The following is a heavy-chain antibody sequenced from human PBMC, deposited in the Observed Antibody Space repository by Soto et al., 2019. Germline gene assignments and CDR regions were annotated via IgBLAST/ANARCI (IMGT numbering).Heavy chain of an antibody. CDR3: ARVPFWYGSGRDSYFGVDV. Sequence: GRSLRLSCEGSEFSVSNSDMSWVRQAPGKGLEWVSAIYAGGSTYYADSVKGRFTISRDESKNTLYLQTNSLRAEDTALYYCARVPFWYGSGRDSYFGVDVWGQGTTVTVSS. J-gene: IGHJ6*02. D-gene: IGHD3-10*01. CDR1: EFSVSNSD. V-gene: IGHV3-53*01. CDR2: IYAGGST.